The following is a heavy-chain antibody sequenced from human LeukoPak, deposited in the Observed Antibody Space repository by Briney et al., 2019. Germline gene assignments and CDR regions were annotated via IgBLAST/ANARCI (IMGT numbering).Heavy chain of an antibody. CDR1: GYSISSGYY. Sequence: SETLSLTCAVSGYSISSGYYWGWSRQPPGKGLEWIGSIYHRGSTEYNPSLKSRVTISVDTSKNQFSLKLSSVTAADTAVYYCARQVGATRFYYFDYWGQGTLVTVSS. J-gene: IGHJ4*02. CDR3: ARQVGATRFYYFDY. D-gene: IGHD1-26*01. CDR2: IYHRGST. V-gene: IGHV4-38-2*01.